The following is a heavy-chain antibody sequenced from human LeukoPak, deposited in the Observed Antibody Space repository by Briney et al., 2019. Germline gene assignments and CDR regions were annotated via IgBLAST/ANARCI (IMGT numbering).Heavy chain of an antibody. Sequence: GRSLRLSCAASGFTFSSYAMHWVRQAPGKGLEWVANIKQDGSQKNYVDSVKGRFTIFRDNSKNSLNLQMNSLRAEDTAVYYCAREGLAAASDIWGQGTMVTVSS. V-gene: IGHV3-7*01. CDR3: AREGLAAASDI. J-gene: IGHJ3*02. CDR2: IKQDGSQK. CDR1: GFTFSSYA. D-gene: IGHD2-15*01.